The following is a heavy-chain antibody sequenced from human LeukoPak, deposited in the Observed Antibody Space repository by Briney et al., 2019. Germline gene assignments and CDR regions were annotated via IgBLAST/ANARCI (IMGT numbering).Heavy chain of an antibody. CDR1: GGTFSSYA. Sequence: SVKVSCKASGGTFSSYAISWVRQAPGQGLEWMGGIIPIFGTANYAQKFQGRVTITADESTSTAYMELSSLRSEDTAVYYCATTPRIAVAGYYFDYWGQGTLVTVSS. CDR3: ATTPRIAVAGYYFDY. D-gene: IGHD6-19*01. V-gene: IGHV1-69*13. J-gene: IGHJ4*02. CDR2: IIPIFGTA.